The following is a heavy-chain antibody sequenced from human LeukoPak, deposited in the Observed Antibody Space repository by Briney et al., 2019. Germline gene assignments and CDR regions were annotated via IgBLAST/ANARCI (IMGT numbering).Heavy chain of an antibody. CDR3: AKDRWGIVSSSKSYYFDY. D-gene: IGHD6-13*01. CDR2: ISWGGGST. Sequence: GGSLRLSCAASGFTFDDYAMHWVRQAPGKGLEWVSLISWGGGSTYYADSVKGRFTISRDNSKNSLYLQMNSLRAEDTALYYCAKDRWGIVSSSKSYYFDYWGQGTLVTVSS. V-gene: IGHV3-43D*03. J-gene: IGHJ4*02. CDR1: GFTFDDYA.